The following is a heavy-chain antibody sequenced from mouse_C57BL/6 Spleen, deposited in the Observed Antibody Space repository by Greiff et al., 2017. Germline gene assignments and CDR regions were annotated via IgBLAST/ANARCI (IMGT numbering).Heavy chain of an antibody. V-gene: IGHV1-7*01. J-gene: IGHJ3*01. CDR1: GYTFTSYW. D-gene: IGHD1-1*01. CDR3: ERTSGGSSYKVWFAY. CDR2: INPSSGYT. Sequence: QVQRVESGAELAKPGASVKLSCKASGYTFTSYWMHWVKQRPGQGLEWIGYINPSSGYTKYNQKFKDKATLTADKSSSTAYMQLSSLTYEDSAVYYCERTSGGSSYKVWFAYWGQGTLVTVSA.